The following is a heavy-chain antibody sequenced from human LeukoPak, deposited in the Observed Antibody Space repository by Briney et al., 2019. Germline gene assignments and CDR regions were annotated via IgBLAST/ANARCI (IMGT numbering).Heavy chain of an antibody. CDR3: ARVRSKSRWFGELFDY. J-gene: IGHJ4*02. Sequence: SETLSLTCTVSGGSISSYYCSWIRQPPGKGLEWIGYIYYSGSTNYNPSLKSRVTISVDTSKNQFSLKLSSVTAADTAVYYCARVRSKSRWFGELFDYWGQGTLVTVSS. D-gene: IGHD3-10*01. CDR1: GGSISSYY. CDR2: IYYSGST. V-gene: IGHV4-59*01.